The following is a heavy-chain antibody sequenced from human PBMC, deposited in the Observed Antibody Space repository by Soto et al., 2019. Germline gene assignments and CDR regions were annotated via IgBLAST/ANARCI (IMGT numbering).Heavy chain of an antibody. D-gene: IGHD5-12*01. CDR3: SRGWGYSGYDALVGYFGY. V-gene: IGHV3-30-3*01. J-gene: IGHJ4*02. Sequence: QVQLVESGGGVVQPGRSLRLSCAASGFTCSSYAMHWVRQAPGKGLEWVSVISYDGSNNYYADSVTGRFTISRDNSKNTLYLQMNGLRAEDKAVYYCSRGWGYSGYDALVGYFGYWGQGTLVTVSS. CDR2: ISYDGSNN. CDR1: GFTCSSYA.